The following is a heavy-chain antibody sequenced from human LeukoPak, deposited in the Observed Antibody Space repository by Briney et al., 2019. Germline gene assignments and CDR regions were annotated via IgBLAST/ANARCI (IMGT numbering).Heavy chain of an antibody. V-gene: IGHV4-34*01. CDR2: INHRGST. J-gene: IGHJ4*02. CDR1: GGSFNAYY. D-gene: IGHD1-1*01. Sequence: PSETLSLTCAVYGGSFNAYYWSWIRQPPGKGLEWIGEINHRGSTNYNSSLKSRVTISVDTSKNQFSLKLSSVTAADTAIYYCARATLQLERRPFDYWGQGTLVTVSS. CDR3: ARATLQLERRPFDY.